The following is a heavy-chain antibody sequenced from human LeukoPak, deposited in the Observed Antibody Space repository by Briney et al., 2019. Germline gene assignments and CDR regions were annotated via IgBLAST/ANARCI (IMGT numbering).Heavy chain of an antibody. CDR2: ISGSGGST. D-gene: IGHD3-22*01. CDR1: GFTFSSYA. J-gene: IGHJ4*02. Sequence: AGGSLRLSCAASGFTFSSYAMRWVRQAPGKGLEWVSAISGSGGSTYYADSVKGRFTISRDNSKNTLYLQMNSLRAKDTAVYYCAKAFYDSSGYSCLDYWGQGTLVTASS. V-gene: IGHV3-23*01. CDR3: AKAFYDSSGYSCLDY.